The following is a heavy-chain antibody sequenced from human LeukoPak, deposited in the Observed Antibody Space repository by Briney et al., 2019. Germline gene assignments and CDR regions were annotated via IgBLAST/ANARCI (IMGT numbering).Heavy chain of an antibody. V-gene: IGHV1-3*01. CDR3: ARSLWELYFFDS. D-gene: IGHD3-10*01. J-gene: IGHJ4*02. Sequence: ASVKVSCKASGYIFTRYVIYWVRQAPGQKLEWMGWINAANGNTKSSQKFQGRLTITRDTSANTVYMELNSLRSDDTAVYYCARSLWELYFFDSWGQGTLVTVSS. CDR2: INAANGNT. CDR1: GYIFTRYV.